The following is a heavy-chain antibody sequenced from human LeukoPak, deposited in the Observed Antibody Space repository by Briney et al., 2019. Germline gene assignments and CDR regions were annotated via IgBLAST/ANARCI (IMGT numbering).Heavy chain of an antibody. CDR2: IYYSGST. Sequence: SETLSLTCTVSGGSISSYYWSWIRQPPGKGLEWIGYIYYSGSTNYNPSLKSRVTISVDTSKNQFTLKLSSVTAADTAVYYCARSKGVGAPFDYWGQGTLVTVSS. V-gene: IGHV4-59*01. CDR3: ARSKGVGAPFDY. CDR1: GGSISSYY. D-gene: IGHD1-26*01. J-gene: IGHJ4*02.